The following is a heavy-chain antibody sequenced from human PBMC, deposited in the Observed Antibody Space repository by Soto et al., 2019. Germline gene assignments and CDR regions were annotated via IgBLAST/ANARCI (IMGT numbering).Heavy chain of an antibody. Sequence: QVQLQESGPGLVKPSGTLSLTCAVSGASISSSNWWSWVRQPPGKGLEWIGEIYHIGHTNYNPSLERRVTVSVDKSQNQFSLRLSSVTAADTAVYYCARRTWGMDVWGQGTRVIGSS. CDR3: ARRTWGMDV. CDR1: GASISSSNW. CDR2: IYHIGHT. V-gene: IGHV4-4*02. D-gene: IGHD2-8*01. J-gene: IGHJ6*02.